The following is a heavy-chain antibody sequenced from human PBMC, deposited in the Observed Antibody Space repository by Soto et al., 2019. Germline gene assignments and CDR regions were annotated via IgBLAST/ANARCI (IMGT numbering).Heavy chain of an antibody. CDR1: GFSLNTRGVA. Sequence: QITLKESGPTLVKPTQTLTLTCTFTGFSLNTRGVAVAWIRQPPGKALEWLGLIYWDDDTRYSPSLKTRLIIARDTSENQVVLTLTDLDPVDTATYFCAHTFGIFTGYNINFDYWCQGALVTVSS. J-gene: IGHJ4*02. CDR3: AHTFGIFTGYNINFDY. D-gene: IGHD3-9*01. V-gene: IGHV2-5*02. CDR2: IYWDDDT.